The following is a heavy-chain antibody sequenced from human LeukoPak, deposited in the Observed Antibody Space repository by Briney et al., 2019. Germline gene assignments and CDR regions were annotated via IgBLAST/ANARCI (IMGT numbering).Heavy chain of an antibody. Sequence: SETLSLTCTVSGGSISSYYWSWIRQPPGKGLEWIGHIYYSGTTNYNPSLKSRVTISVDTSENQFSLKLSSVTAADTAVYYCASYRGGNFDYWGQGTLVTVSS. V-gene: IGHV4-59*01. CDR2: IYYSGTT. CDR1: GGSISSYY. CDR3: ASYRGGNFDY. D-gene: IGHD2-15*01. J-gene: IGHJ4*02.